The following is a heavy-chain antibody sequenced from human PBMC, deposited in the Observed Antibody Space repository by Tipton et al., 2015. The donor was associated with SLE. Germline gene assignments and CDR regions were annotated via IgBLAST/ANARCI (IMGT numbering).Heavy chain of an antibody. V-gene: IGHV3-21*01. CDR1: GFTFSSYN. CDR3: ARDPPGYYYMDV. Sequence: SLRLSCAGSGFTFSSYNMNWVRQAPGKGLEWVSSISSGSSYVNYADSVRGRFTVSRDNARNSLFLQMNSLRAEDMAVYYCARDPPGYYYMDVWGRGTTVIVSS. CDR2: ISSGSSYV. J-gene: IGHJ6*03.